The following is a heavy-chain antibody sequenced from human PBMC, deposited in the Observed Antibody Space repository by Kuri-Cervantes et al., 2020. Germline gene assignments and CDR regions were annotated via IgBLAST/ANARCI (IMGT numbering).Heavy chain of an antibody. CDR2: MNPKSGNT. J-gene: IGHJ5*02. CDR1: GGTFSSYA. Sequence: ASVKFSCKAPGGTFSSYAISWVRQAPGKGLEWMGWMNPKSGNTGYAQKFQGRVTMTRNTSISTAYMELSSLRSEATAVYYCARGESWLDPWGQGTLVTVSS. V-gene: IGHV1-8*02. CDR3: ARGESWLDP.